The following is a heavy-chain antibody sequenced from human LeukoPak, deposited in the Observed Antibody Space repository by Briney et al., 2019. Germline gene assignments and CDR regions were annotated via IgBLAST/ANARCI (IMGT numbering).Heavy chain of an antibody. J-gene: IGHJ4*02. CDR2: IYHSGST. Sequence: SETLSLTCAVSGYSISSGYYWGWIRQPPGKGLEWIGSIYHSGSTYYNPSLKSRVTISVDTSKNQFSLKLSSVTAADTAVYYCASKASDYAFDYWGQGTLVTVSS. CDR3: ASKASDYAFDY. D-gene: IGHD4-17*01. V-gene: IGHV4-38-2*01. CDR1: GYSISSGYY.